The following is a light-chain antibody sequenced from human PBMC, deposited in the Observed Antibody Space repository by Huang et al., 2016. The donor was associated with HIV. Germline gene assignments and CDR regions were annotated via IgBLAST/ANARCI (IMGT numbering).Light chain of an antibody. V-gene: IGKV3D-15*01. Sequence: EIVMTQSPATLSVSPGERATLSCRASQSVSSNLAWYQQQPGQAPRPLIYGASTRATGSPARFSGSGSGTEFTLTISSLQSEDFAVYYCQQYNNWPPVTFGQGTKLEIK. CDR3: QQYNNWPPVT. J-gene: IGKJ2*01. CDR1: QSVSSN. CDR2: GAS.